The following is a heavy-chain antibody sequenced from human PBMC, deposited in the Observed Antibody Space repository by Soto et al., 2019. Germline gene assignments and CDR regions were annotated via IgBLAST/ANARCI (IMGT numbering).Heavy chain of an antibody. V-gene: IGHV1-69*08. CDR2: IIPILGIA. J-gene: IGHJ6*02. D-gene: IGHD5-12*01. Sequence: QVQLVQSGAEVKKPGSSVKVSCKASGGTFSSYTISWVRQAPGQGLEWMGRIIPILGIANYAQKFQGRVTITADKSTSTAYMELSSLRSEDTAVYYCAREIEALGIVATIWGFYYYGMDVWGQGTTVTVSS. CDR3: AREIEALGIVATIWGFYYYGMDV. CDR1: GGTFSSYT.